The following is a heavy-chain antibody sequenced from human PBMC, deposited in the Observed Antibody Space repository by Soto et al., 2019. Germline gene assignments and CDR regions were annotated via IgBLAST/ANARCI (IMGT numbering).Heavy chain of an antibody. V-gene: IGHV4-30-4*01. D-gene: IGHD3-22*01. CDR3: ARVAYYYDSSGYYVDSFDY. Sequence: SETLSLTCTVSGGSISSGDYYWSWIRQPPGKGLEWIGYIYYSGSTYYNPSLKSRVTISVDTSKNQFSLKLSSVTAADTAVYYCARVAYYYDSSGYYVDSFDYWGQGTPVTVSS. CDR1: GGSISSGDYY. CDR2: IYYSGST. J-gene: IGHJ4*02.